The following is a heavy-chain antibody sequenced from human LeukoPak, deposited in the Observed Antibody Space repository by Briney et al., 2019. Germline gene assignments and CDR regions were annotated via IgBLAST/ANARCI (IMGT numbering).Heavy chain of an antibody. CDR1: GASVSSYY. D-gene: IGHD6-6*01. V-gene: IGHV4-59*02. Sequence: PSETLSLTCTVSGASVSSYYWSWIRQAPGKGLEWIGYIFYSGSTKYNPSLESRVSISIDTSKDQFSLNLRSVTAADTAVYYCAREDISAPLDYWGQGTLVTVSS. CDR3: AREDISAPLDY. CDR2: IFYSGST. J-gene: IGHJ4*02.